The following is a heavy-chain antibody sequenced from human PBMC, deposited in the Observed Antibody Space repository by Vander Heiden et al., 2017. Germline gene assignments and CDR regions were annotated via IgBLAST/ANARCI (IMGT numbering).Heavy chain of an antibody. CDR3: ARDLPSYDSSGYYYVHAFDI. V-gene: IGHV1-2*06. D-gene: IGHD3-22*01. J-gene: IGHJ3*02. CDR1: GYTFTAHH. CDR2: INPNSGDT. Sequence: QVQLVQSGAELKKPAASVKISCKASGYTFTAHHMHWVRQAPGQGLEWMGRINPNSGDTNYAQKFQGRVTMTRDTSISTAYMELSRLRSDDTAVYYCARDLPSYDSSGYYYVHAFDIWGQGTMVTVSS.